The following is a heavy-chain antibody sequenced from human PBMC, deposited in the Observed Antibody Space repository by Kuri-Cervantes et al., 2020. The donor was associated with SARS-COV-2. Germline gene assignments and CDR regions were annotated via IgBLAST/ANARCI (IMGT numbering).Heavy chain of an antibody. CDR2: ISSSSSYI. J-gene: IGHJ2*01. V-gene: IGHV3-21*01. CDR1: GFTFSSYS. D-gene: IGHD1-26*01. Sequence: LSLTCAASGFTFSSYSMNWVRQAPGKGLEWVSSISSSSSYIYYADSVKGRFTISRDNAKNSLYLQMNSLRAEDTAVYYCAREGELRAFDIWGRGTLVTDSS. CDR3: AREGELRAFDI.